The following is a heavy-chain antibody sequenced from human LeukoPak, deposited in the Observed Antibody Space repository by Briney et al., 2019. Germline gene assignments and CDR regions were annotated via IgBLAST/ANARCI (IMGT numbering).Heavy chain of an antibody. CDR2: IIPIFGTA. CDR1: GGTFSSYA. D-gene: IGHD5-18*01. Sequence: SVKVSCKASGGTFSSYAISWVRQAPGQGLEWMGGIIPIFGTANYAQKFQGRVTITTDESTSTAYMELSSLRSEDTAVYYCARGVGYNYGLYYQYGMDVWGQGTTVTVSS. J-gene: IGHJ6*02. CDR3: ARGVGYNYGLYYQYGMDV. V-gene: IGHV1-69*05.